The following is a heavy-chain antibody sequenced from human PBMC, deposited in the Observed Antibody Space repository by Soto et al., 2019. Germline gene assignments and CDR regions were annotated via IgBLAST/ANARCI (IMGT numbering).Heavy chain of an antibody. CDR1: GGTFSRHI. J-gene: IGHJ4*01. CDR2: FIPIYGTA. CDR3: ARDLDCSSSICHSDY. D-gene: IGHD2-2*01. V-gene: IGHV1-69*08. Sequence: QVQLVQSGTEVKKPGSSVKVSCKASGGTFSRHIISWVRQAPGQGLEWMGRFIPIYGTANYAQKFQGRVTITADKSTTTAYMELSSLRSEATAGYYCARDLDCSSSICHSDYWGHGTLVTVSS.